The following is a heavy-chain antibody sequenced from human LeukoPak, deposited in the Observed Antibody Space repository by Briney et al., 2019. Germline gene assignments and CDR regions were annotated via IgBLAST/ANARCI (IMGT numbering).Heavy chain of an antibody. CDR3: ARSVEMATKDY. D-gene: IGHD5-24*01. J-gene: IGHJ4*02. CDR2: ISSSSSYI. Sequence: PGGSLRLSCAASGFTFSSYSMNWVRQAPGKGLEWVSSISSSSSYIYYADSVKGRFTISRDNAKNSLYLQMNSLGAEDTAVYYCARSVEMATKDYWGQGTLVTVSS. CDR1: GFTFSSYS. V-gene: IGHV3-21*01.